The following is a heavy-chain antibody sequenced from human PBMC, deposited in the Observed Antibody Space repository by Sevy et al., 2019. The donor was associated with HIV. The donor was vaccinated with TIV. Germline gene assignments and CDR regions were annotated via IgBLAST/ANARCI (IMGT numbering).Heavy chain of an antibody. CDR3: TRGGARDSSSWYDYFDY. D-gene: IGHD6-13*01. CDR1: GFNFSGSA. J-gene: IGHJ4*02. V-gene: IGHV3-73*01. Sequence: GGSLRLSCAASGFNFSGSAMQWVRQASGKGLEWVGRIRSKGNSYATAYAASVKGRFTISRDDSKNTVYLQMNSLKAEDTAVYYCTRGGARDSSSWYDYFDYWGQGTLVTVSS. CDR2: IRSKGNSYAT.